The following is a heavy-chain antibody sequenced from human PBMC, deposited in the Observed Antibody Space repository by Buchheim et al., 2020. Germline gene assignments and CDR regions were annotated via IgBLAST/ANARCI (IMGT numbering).Heavy chain of an antibody. CDR3: AKDLSYGMDV. CDR1: GFTFSSYG. Sequence: QVQLVESGGGVVQPGRSLRLSCAASGFTFSSYGMHWVRQAPGKGLEWVAFIRYDGSNKYYADSVKGRFTISRDNSKTTLYLQMNSLRAEDTAVYYCAKDLSYGMDVWGQGTT. J-gene: IGHJ6*02. CDR2: IRYDGSNK. V-gene: IGHV3-30*02.